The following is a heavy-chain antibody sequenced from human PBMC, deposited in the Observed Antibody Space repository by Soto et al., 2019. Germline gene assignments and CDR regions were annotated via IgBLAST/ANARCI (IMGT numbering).Heavy chain of an antibody. CDR3: ARDPAP. V-gene: IGHV4-59*12. J-gene: IGHJ5*02. Sequence: SETLSLTCTVSGGPISSYYWSWIRQPPGKGLEWIGYVYYSGSTYYNPSLKSRVTISVDTSKNQFSLKLTSVTAADTAVYYCARDPAPWGQGTLVTVSS. CDR2: VYYSGST. CDR1: GGPISSYY.